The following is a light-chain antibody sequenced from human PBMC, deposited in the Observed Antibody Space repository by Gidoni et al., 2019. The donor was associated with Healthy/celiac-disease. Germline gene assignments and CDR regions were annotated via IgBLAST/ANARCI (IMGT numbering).Light chain of an antibody. J-gene: IGLJ1*01. CDR3: SSYTSSSTLV. Sequence: HSALTQPASASGSPGQSITISCTGTSSDVGGYNYVSWYQQHPGKAPKLMIYDVSNRPSGVSNRFSGSKSGNTASLTISGLQAEDEADYYCSSYTSSSTLVFGAGTKVTVL. CDR2: DVS. V-gene: IGLV2-14*03. CDR1: SSDVGGYNY.